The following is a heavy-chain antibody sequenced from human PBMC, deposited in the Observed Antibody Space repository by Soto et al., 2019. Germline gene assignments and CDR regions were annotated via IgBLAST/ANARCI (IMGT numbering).Heavy chain of an antibody. D-gene: IGHD2-2*02. CDR2: IAPSDSYT. CDR1: GYSYPSYW. V-gene: IGHV5-10-1*01. J-gene: IGHJ3*02. Sequence: GESLKISCKGSGYSYPSYWIRWLRQMPGKGVAWMGGIAPSDSYTDYNPSFQGPVPLSADKSIDAAYLQWSCLKAADIAMDYCARDYCTRTSCHTRAFDIWGQGTMVTVSS. CDR3: ARDYCTRTSCHTRAFDI.